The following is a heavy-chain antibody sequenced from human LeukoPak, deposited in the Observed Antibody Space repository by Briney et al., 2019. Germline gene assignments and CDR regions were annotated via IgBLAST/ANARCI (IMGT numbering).Heavy chain of an antibody. J-gene: IGHJ4*02. V-gene: IGHV1-2*02. CDR3: AREGIAAAGRETYFDY. CDR2: INPNSGGT. Sequence: ASVKVSCNASGYTFTGYYMYWVRLPPGQGLGLMGWINPNSGGTNYAQKFQGRVTMTRDTSISTANMELSRLRSDDTAVYYCAREGIAAAGRETYFDYWGQGTLVTVSS. CDR1: GYTFTGYY. D-gene: IGHD6-13*01.